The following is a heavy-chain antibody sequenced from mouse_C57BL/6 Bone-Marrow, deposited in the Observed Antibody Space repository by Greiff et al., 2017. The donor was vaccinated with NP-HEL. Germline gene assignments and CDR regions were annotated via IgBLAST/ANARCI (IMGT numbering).Heavy chain of an antibody. J-gene: IGHJ2*01. V-gene: IGHV5-4*03. CDR1: GFTFSSYA. CDR2: ISDGGSYT. Sequence: EVMLVESGGGLVKPGGSLKLSCAASGFTFSSYAMSWVRQTPEKRLEWVATISDGGSYTYYPDNVKGRFTISRDNAKNNLYLQMSHLKSEDTAMYYCARAYYYGSSYTFDYWGQGTTLTVSS. D-gene: IGHD1-1*01. CDR3: ARAYYYGSSYTFDY.